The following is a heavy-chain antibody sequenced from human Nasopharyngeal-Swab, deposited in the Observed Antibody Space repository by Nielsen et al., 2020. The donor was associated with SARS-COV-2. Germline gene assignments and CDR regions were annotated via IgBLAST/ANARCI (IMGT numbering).Heavy chain of an antibody. J-gene: IGHJ4*02. CDR2: INTNTGNP. Sequence: ASVKVSCKASGYTFTSYAMNWVRQAPGQGLEWMAWINTNTGNPTYAQGFTGRLVFSLDTSVSTAYLQISSLKAEDTAVYYCWSSTAARVLYWGQGTLVTVSS. CDR1: GYTFTSYA. CDR3: WSSTAARVLY. V-gene: IGHV7-4-1*02. D-gene: IGHD6-6*01.